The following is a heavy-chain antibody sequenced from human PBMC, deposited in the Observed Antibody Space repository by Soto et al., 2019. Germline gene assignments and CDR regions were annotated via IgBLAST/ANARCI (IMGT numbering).Heavy chain of an antibody. D-gene: IGHD2-21*01. Sequence: QLQLQESGPGLVKPAETLSLTCTVSGASIATNNYHWGWIRQPPGKGLEWIGNINYSGSTYYSPSLMPRVTLSMDTSKSQLSLKLASVTAADTAVYYCARHGGLLFRNPGWRQIHSGYDVWGQGILVTVS. V-gene: IGHV4-39*01. CDR2: INYSGST. J-gene: IGHJ4*02. CDR1: GASIATNNYH. CDR3: ARHGGLLFRNPGWRQIHSGYDV.